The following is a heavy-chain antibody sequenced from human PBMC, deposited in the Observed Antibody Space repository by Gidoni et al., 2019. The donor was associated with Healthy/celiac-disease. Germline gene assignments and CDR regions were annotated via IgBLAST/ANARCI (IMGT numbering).Heavy chain of an antibody. CDR1: GYTFTGYY. V-gene: IGHV1-2*02. J-gene: IGHJ4*02. CDR3: ARAYSYPGIAVGGYFDY. Sequence: QVQLVQSGAEVKKPGASVKVSCKASGYTFTGYYMHWVRQAPGQGLEWMGWINPNSGGTNYAQKFQGRVTMTRDTSISTAYMELSRLRSDDTAVYYCARAYSYPGIAVGGYFDYWGQGTLVTVSS. CDR2: INPNSGGT. D-gene: IGHD6-19*01.